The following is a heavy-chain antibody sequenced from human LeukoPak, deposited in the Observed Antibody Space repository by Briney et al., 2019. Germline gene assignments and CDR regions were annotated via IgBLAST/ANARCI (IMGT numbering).Heavy chain of an antibody. Sequence: SETLSLTCTVSGDSISSYYWSWVRQPPGKGLEWIGYIYYSGSTYYNPSLKSRVTIAVDTSKNQFSLKLSSVTAADTAVYYCARRSYDSSGHRDAFDIWGQGTMVTVSS. CDR3: ARRSYDSSGHRDAFDI. D-gene: IGHD3-22*01. CDR1: GDSISSYY. V-gene: IGHV4-59*08. J-gene: IGHJ3*02. CDR2: IYYSGST.